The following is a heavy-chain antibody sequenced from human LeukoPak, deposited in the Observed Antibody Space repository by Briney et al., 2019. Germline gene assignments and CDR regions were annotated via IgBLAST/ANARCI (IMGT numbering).Heavy chain of an antibody. CDR3: ARSGLALRYFDWFPGYFDY. V-gene: IGHV1-69*04. D-gene: IGHD3-9*01. Sequence: ASVKVSCKASGGTFSSYAISWVRQAPGQGLEWMGRIIPILGIANYAQKFQGRVTITADKSTSTAYMELSSLRSEDTAVYYCARSGLALRYFDWFPGYFDYWGQGTLVTVSS. J-gene: IGHJ4*02. CDR2: IIPILGIA. CDR1: GGTFSSYA.